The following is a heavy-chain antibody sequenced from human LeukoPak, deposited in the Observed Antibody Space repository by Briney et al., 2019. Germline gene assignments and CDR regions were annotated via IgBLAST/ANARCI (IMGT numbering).Heavy chain of an antibody. CDR2: ISADGGST. D-gene: IGHD1-26*01. CDR3: ARVGGSNAFDI. Sequence: GGSLRLSCVASGLNFDDSAMHWVRQAPGKGLEWVSLISADGGSTFSADSVKGRFTISRDNAKNTLSLQMNSLRAEDTAVYYCARVGGSNAFDIWGQGTMVIVSS. CDR1: GLNFDDSA. J-gene: IGHJ3*02. V-gene: IGHV3-43*02.